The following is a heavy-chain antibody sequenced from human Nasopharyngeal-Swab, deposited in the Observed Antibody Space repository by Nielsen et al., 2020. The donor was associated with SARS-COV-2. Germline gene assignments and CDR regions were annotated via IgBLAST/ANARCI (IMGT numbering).Heavy chain of an antibody. CDR1: GFTFSSYA. CDR2: KSYDGSNK. J-gene: IGHJ2*01. Sequence: GESLKISCAASGFTFSSYAMHWVRQAPGKGLGWVAVKSYDGSNKYYADSVKGRFTIPRDNSKNTLYLQMNSLRAEDTAVYYCARDKAYDSSGYYLNWYFDLWGRGTLVTVSS. D-gene: IGHD3-22*01. V-gene: IGHV3-30-3*01. CDR3: ARDKAYDSSGYYLNWYFDL.